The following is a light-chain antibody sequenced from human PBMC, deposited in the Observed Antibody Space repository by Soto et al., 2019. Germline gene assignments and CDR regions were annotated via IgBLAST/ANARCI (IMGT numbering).Light chain of an antibody. CDR1: QSISSW. J-gene: IGKJ1*01. CDR3: QQYETFSGT. CDR2: DAS. V-gene: IGKV1-5*01. Sequence: DIQMTQSPSTLSASVGDRVTVTCRASQSISSWLAWYQQKPGQAPKLLIYDASALPSGVPSRFSGSGSGTKFTLTIASLQPDDFATYYCQQYETFSGTFGPGTKVDI.